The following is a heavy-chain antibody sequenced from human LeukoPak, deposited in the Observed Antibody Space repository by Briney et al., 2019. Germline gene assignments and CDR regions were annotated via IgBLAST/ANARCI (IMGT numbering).Heavy chain of an antibody. CDR2: IIPIFGTA. CDR1: GGTFSSYA. CDR3: ARNFIHLVDYYMDV. D-gene: IGHD1-7*01. V-gene: IGHV1-69*13. J-gene: IGHJ6*03. Sequence: VASVKVSCKASGGTFSSYAISWVRQAPGQGLEWVGGIIPIFGTANYAQKFQGRVTITADESTSTAYMELSSLRSEDTAVYYCARNFIHLVDYYMDVWGKGTTVTISS.